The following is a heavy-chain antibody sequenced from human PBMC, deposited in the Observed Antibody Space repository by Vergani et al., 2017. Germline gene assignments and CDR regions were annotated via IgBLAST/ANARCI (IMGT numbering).Heavy chain of an antibody. V-gene: IGHV7-4-1*02. CDR3: ARDIVVVITPYAAFDI. CDR2: INTNTVNP. Sequence: QVQLVHSGSELKKPGTSVKVSCKASGYTFTSYSMHWVRQAPGQGLEWMGWINTNTVNPTYAHGFTGRFVFSLDTSVSTAYLQISRLKAEDTAVYYFARDIVVVITPYAAFDIWGRGTMITVSS. D-gene: IGHD2-15*01. J-gene: IGHJ3*02. CDR1: GYTFTSYS.